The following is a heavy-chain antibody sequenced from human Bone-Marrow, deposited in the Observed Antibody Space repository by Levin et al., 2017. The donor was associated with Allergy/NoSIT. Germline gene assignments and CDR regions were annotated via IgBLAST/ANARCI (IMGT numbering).Heavy chain of an antibody. V-gene: IGHV4-34*01. J-gene: IGHJ5*02. D-gene: IGHD2-8*02. CDR2: INHSGST. CDR3: ARGGSTPGRRWFDP. Sequence: SETLSLTCAVYGGSFSGYYWSWIRQPPGKGLEWIGEINHSGSTNYNPSLKSRVTVSLDTSKNQFSLKVYSVTAADTAVYYCARGGSTPGRRWFDPWGQGTLVTVSS. CDR1: GGSFSGYY.